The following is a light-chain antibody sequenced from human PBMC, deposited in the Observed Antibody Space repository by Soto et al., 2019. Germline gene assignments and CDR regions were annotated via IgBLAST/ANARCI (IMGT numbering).Light chain of an antibody. CDR3: QQSYSTSWT. Sequence: DIQMTQSPSSLSASVGDRVTITCRASQSISSYLNWYQQKPGKAPKLLIYAASSLHSGVPSRFSGSGSGTDFTLTISSLQPEDFATYYCQQSYSTSWTFGQGTKVDIK. CDR2: AAS. J-gene: IGKJ1*01. CDR1: QSISSY. V-gene: IGKV1-39*01.